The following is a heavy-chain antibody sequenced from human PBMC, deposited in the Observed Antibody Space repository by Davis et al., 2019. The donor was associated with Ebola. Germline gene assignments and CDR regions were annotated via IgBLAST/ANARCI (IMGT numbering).Heavy chain of an antibody. V-gene: IGHV4-39*07. CDR2: VYYTGTT. D-gene: IGHD3-3*01. CDR3: ARARTIFGVVTRGWYFDL. CDR1: GGSISSSSYF. J-gene: IGHJ2*01. Sequence: MPSETLSLTCTVSGGSISSSSYFWGWIRQPPGKGLEWIANVYYTGTTYYNPSLKSRVTISVDRSKNQFSLKLSSVTAADTAVYYCARARTIFGVVTRGWYFDLWGRGTLVTVSS.